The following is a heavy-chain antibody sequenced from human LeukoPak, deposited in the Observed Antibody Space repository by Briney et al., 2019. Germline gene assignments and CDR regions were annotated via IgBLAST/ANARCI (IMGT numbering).Heavy chain of an antibody. Sequence: SETLSLTCTVAGGSISPDFWSSIRHPPGKGLEWIGYISYTVGTNYNPSLKSRVTTLEDTSKNHFSLQFTSVIAARPAVYIFARDDYRGVTNFDLWGQGTLVSVSS. CDR1: GGSISPDF. CDR2: ISYTVGT. V-gene: IGHV4-59*01. J-gene: IGHJ5*02. CDR3: ARDDYRGVTNFDL. D-gene: IGHD3-10*01.